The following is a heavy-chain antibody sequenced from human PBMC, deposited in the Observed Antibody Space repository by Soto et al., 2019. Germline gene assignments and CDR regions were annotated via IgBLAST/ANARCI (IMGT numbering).Heavy chain of an antibody. CDR1: GGTFTSFT. V-gene: IGHV1-69*13. J-gene: IGHJ6*02. CDR2: IIPLFGTV. Sequence: SVKVSCKASGGTFTSFTITWIRQAPGQGLEWMGGIIPLFGTVNYAQNFQGRLTITADESTTTAYMELSSLRPEDTAVYYCARETTTVTRDYFYYGMDVWGQGTPVTVSS. CDR3: ARETTTVTRDYFYYGMDV. D-gene: IGHD4-17*01.